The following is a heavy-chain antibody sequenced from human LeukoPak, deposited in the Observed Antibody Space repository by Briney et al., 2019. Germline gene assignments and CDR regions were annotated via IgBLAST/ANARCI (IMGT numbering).Heavy chain of an antibody. V-gene: IGHV3-48*03. CDR3: ARDFGRWFLDY. CDR2: IRSRGGTI. CDR1: GFMFSSYE. Sequence: GGSLRLSCAASGFMFSSYEMNWVRQAPGKGLEWVSYIRSRGGTIYYADSVKGRFTISRDNAKNSLYLQMNSLRAEDTAVYYCARDFGRWFLDYWGQGNLVTVSS. D-gene: IGHD4-23*01. J-gene: IGHJ4*02.